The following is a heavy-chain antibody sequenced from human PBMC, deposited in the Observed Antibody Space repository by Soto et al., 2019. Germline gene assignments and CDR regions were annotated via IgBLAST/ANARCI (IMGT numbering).Heavy chain of an antibody. CDR3: ARDSNYYDFDYYYYMDV. Sequence: ASVKVSCKASGYTFTSYGISWVRQAPGQGLEWMGWISAYNGNTNYAQKLQGRVTMTTDTSTSTAYMELRSLRSDDTAVYYCARDSNYYDFDYYYYMDVWGKGTTVTVSS. J-gene: IGHJ6*03. V-gene: IGHV1-18*01. D-gene: IGHD3-3*01. CDR1: GYTFTSYG. CDR2: ISAYNGNT.